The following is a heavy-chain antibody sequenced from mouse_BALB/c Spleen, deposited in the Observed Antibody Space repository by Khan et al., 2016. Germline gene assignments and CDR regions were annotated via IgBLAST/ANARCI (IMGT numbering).Heavy chain of an antibody. Sequence: EVQLQESGPGLVKPSQSLSLTCTVTGYSITSDYAWNWIRQFPGNKLEWLGFIRYSGNTNYNTSLKRRITITRDPSKNQFFLELNSVTTEDTATSYCARICGGDFDYWGQGTTLTVSS. CDR1: GYSITSDYA. J-gene: IGHJ2*01. V-gene: IGHV3-2*02. CDR2: IRYSGNT. CDR3: ARICGGDFDY.